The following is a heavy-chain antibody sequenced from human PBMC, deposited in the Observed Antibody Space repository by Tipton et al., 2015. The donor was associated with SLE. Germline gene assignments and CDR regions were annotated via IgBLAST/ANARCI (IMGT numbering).Heavy chain of an antibody. D-gene: IGHD3-3*01. J-gene: IGHJ4*02. V-gene: IGHV4-59*08. CDR2: ISFSGLT. CDR1: GGSISGYY. CDR3: ARHKLGFSWSYFDS. Sequence: TLSLTCTVSGGSISGYYWSWVRRPPGKGLEWIGYISFSGLTNYNPSVRSRVSTSMDTSKNQFSLQMSSVTAADTALYYCARHKLGFSWSYFDSWGQGTLVIVSS.